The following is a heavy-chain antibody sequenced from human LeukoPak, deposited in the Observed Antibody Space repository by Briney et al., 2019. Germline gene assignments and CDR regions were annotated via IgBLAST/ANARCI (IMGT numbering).Heavy chain of an antibody. Sequence: GGSLRLSCAASGFTFSSYAMSWVRQAPGKGLEWVSAICGSGGSTYYADSVKGRFTISRDNSKNTLYLQMNSLRAEDTAVYYCAKVALARPYYYYYGMDVWGQGTTVTVSS. D-gene: IGHD2-21*01. V-gene: IGHV3-23*01. CDR1: GFTFSSYA. CDR3: AKVALARPYYYYYGMDV. CDR2: ICGSGGST. J-gene: IGHJ6*02.